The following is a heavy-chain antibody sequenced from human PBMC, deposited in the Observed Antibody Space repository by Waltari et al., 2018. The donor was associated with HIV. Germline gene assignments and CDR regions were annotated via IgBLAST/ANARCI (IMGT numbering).Heavy chain of an antibody. CDR1: GYSISSGYY. CDR3: ARVEGTSGDYPWGFHP. J-gene: IGHJ5*02. V-gene: IGHV4-38-2*01. D-gene: IGHD2-8*01. Sequence: QVQLQESGPGLVKSSETLSLTCDVSGYSISSGYYWGWIRQPPGKGLEWIGSIYHSGSTYYTPSLKSRVTISVDTSKNQFSLKLSSVTAADTAVYYCARVEGTSGDYPWGFHPWGQGTLVTVSS. CDR2: IYHSGST.